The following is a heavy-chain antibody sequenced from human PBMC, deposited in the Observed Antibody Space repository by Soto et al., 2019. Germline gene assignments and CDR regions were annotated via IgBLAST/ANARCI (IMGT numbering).Heavy chain of an antibody. J-gene: IGHJ4*02. Sequence: EVQLVESGGGLVQPGGSLRLSCAASGFTFSSYWMSWVRQAPGKGLEWVANIKQDGSEKYYVDSVKGRFTISRDNAKNSLYLQINSLRAEETAVYYCASEGGAPPSDLDYWGQGTLVTVSS. CDR1: GFTFSSYW. V-gene: IGHV3-7*01. CDR3: ASEGGAPPSDLDY. D-gene: IGHD3-16*01. CDR2: IKQDGSEK.